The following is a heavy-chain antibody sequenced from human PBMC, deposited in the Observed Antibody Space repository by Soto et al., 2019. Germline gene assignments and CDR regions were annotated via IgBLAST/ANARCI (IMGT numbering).Heavy chain of an antibody. Sequence: QVQLVQSGAEVKKPGASVKVSCKTSGYTFTNFGLSWVRQAPGQGLEWMGWISAYNGNTNYAQNFXGXVTXTTDXSTSTXYXXXXXXXXXXXXXXXXXXXXXXIXYWGQGTLVTVSS. CDR3: XXXXXXIXY. V-gene: IGHV1-18*01. CDR1: GYTFTNFG. J-gene: IGHJ4*02. CDR2: ISAYNGNT.